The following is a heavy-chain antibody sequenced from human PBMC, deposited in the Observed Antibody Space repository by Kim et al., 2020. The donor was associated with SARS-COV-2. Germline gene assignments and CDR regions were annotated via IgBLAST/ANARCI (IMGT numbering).Heavy chain of an antibody. CDR2: ISSSGSTI. J-gene: IGHJ4*02. CDR1: GFTFSSYE. V-gene: IGHV3-48*03. D-gene: IGHD3-10*01. CDR3: ASSPGSYHSDLPLFLFEFDY. Sequence: GGSLRLSCAASGFTFSSYEMNWVRQAPGKGLEWVSYISSSGSTIYYADSVKGRFTISRDNAKNSLYLQMNSLRAEDTAVYYCASSPGSYHSDLPLFLFEFDYWGQGTLVTVSS.